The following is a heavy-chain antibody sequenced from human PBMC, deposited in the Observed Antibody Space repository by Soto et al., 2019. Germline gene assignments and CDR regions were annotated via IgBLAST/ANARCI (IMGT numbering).Heavy chain of an antibody. CDR2: ISYDGSNK. CDR1: GFTFSSYA. Sequence: QVQLVESGGGVVQPGRSLRLSCAASGFTFSSYAMHWVRQAPGKGLEWVAVISYDGSNKYYADSVKGRFTISRDNSKNTLYLQMNSLRAEDTAVSYCARESEQWRGTFDIWGQGTMVTVSS. CDR3: ARESEQWRGTFDI. V-gene: IGHV3-30-3*01. D-gene: IGHD6-19*01. J-gene: IGHJ3*02.